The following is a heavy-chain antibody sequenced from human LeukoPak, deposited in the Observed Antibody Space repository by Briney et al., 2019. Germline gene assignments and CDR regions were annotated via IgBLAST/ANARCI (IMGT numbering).Heavy chain of an antibody. CDR3: ARMGQMTTVPLNWFDP. J-gene: IGHJ5*02. Sequence: ASVKVSCKASGYTFTSYDINWVRQATGQGLEWMGWMNPNSGNTGYAQKFQGRVTITRNTSISTAYMELSSLRSEDTAVYYCARMGQMTTVPLNWFDPWGQGTLVTVSS. D-gene: IGHD4-17*01. CDR2: MNPNSGNT. CDR1: GYTFTSYD. V-gene: IGHV1-8*03.